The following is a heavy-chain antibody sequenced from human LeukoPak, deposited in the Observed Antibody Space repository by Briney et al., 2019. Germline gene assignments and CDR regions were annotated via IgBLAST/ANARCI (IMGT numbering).Heavy chain of an antibody. CDR3: ARDRVWTVLY. J-gene: IGHJ4*02. D-gene: IGHD6-13*01. CDR2: INQDVTEK. V-gene: IGHV3-7*01. Sequence: GGSLRLSCGASGFTLRTYPMIWVRQARGGGVECVANINQDVTEKYYVDSVKGRFTTSRDNAKNSLYLQMNSLRAEDTAVYYCARDRVWTVLYWGQGTLVTVSS. CDR1: GFTLRTYP.